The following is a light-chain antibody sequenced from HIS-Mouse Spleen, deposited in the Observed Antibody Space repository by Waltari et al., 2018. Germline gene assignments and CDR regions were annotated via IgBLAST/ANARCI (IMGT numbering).Light chain of an antibody. CDR1: ALPPQY. V-gene: IGLV3-10*01. Sequence: SYELTQPPSVSVSPGQPASIPPSGDALPPQYAYSYKQKSGPAPVLVIYEDSKRPSGIPERFSGSSSGTMATLTISGAQVEDEADYYCYSTDSSGNHRVFGGGTKLTVL. J-gene: IGLJ2*01. CDR2: EDS. CDR3: YSTDSSGNHRV.